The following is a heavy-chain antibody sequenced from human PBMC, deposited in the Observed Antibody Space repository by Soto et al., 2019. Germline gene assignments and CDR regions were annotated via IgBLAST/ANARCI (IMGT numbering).Heavy chain of an antibody. J-gene: IGHJ5*02. V-gene: IGHV1-69*02. CDR3: ASLNYGDYSP. CDR1: GGTFSSYT. CDR2: IIPILGIT. Sequence: SVKVSCKASGGTFSSYTISWVRQAPGQGLEWMGRIIPILGITNYAQKFQGRVTMTANTSTSTAYMELSSLRSEDTAVYYCASLNYGDYSPWGQGTLVTVSS. D-gene: IGHD4-17*01.